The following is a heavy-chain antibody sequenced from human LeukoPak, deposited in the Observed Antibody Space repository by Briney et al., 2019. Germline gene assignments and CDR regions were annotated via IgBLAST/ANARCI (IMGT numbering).Heavy chain of an antibody. CDR1: GGSISSSNW. D-gene: IGHD2-21*02. V-gene: IGHV4-4*02. J-gene: IGHJ3*02. Sequence: PSGTLSLTCAVSGGSISSSNWWSWVRQPPGKGLEWIGEIYHSGSTNYNPSLKSRVTISVDKSKNQFSLKLSSVTAADTAVYYCARPRAYCGGDCYSYTFDIWGRGTMVTVSS. CDR2: IYHSGST. CDR3: ARPRAYCGGDCYSYTFDI.